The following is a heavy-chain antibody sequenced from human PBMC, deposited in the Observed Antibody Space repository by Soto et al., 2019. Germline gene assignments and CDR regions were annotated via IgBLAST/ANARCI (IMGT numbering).Heavy chain of an antibody. V-gene: IGHV4-4*07. Sequence: QVQLQESGPGLVKPSETLSLTCTVSGGSISTYYWSWIRQPAGKGLEWIGRIYTSGSTDYNPSLKRRVTMSIDTSKTQFSPKLNSVTAADTAVYYCARGAGPPWFDPWGQGTLVTVSS. CDR1: GGSISTYY. CDR3: ARGAGPPWFDP. J-gene: IGHJ5*02. CDR2: IYTSGST.